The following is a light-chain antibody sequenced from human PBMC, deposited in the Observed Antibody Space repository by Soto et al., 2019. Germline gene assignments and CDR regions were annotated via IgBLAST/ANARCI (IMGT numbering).Light chain of an antibody. CDR1: QSISSN. CDR2: GAS. J-gene: IGKJ3*01. CDR3: QQYNNWPFT. V-gene: IGKV3-15*01. Sequence: ERVMTQSPATLSVSPGERATLSCRASQSISSNLAWYQQKPGQAPRLLIYGASTRATGIPDRFSGSGSGTEFTLTISSLQSEDFAVYYCQQYNNWPFTFGHGTKVDIK.